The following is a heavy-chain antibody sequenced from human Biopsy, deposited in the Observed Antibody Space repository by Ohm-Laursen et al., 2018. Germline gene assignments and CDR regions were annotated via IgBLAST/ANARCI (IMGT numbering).Heavy chain of an antibody. CDR3: ARVKGEWPEYEFDK. Sequence: SETLSLTCTVSGGSIDTQSWIRQPAGKGLEWIGRVDIRGHADYSSSLRSRVTMSADGSKNQFSLKLTSVTAADTAVYFCARVKGEWPEYEFDKWGQGILVTVSS. CDR1: GGSIDTQS. V-gene: IGHV4-4*07. J-gene: IGHJ4*02. CDR2: VDIRGHA. D-gene: IGHD3-16*01.